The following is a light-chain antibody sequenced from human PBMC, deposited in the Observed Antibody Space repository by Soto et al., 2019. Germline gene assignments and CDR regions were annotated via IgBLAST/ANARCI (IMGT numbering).Light chain of an antibody. CDR2: HVS. J-gene: IGLJ1*01. CDR3: SSYAGSNNFV. V-gene: IGLV2-8*01. CDR1: GTDVGQYNY. Sequence: QSALTQPPSASGSPGQSVTISCTGAGTDVGQYNYVSWYQQHPGKAPKLLIHHVSRRPSGVPARFSGSKSGNTASLTVSGLQTEDEADYYCSSYAGSNNFVFGTGTEV.